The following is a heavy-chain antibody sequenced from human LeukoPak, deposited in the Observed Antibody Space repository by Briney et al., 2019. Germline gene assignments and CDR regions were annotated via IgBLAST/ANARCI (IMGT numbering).Heavy chain of an antibody. Sequence: SGTLSLTCTVSGGSISSHYSSWIRQPPGKGLEWIGYIYSSGSTNYNPSLKCRVTISVDASKNQFSLELSSVTAADTAVYYCARGKQLPLYYYYYMDVWGKGTTVTVSS. CDR2: IYSSGST. CDR1: GGSISSHY. J-gene: IGHJ6*03. D-gene: IGHD6-13*01. V-gene: IGHV4-59*11. CDR3: ARGKQLPLYYYYYMDV.